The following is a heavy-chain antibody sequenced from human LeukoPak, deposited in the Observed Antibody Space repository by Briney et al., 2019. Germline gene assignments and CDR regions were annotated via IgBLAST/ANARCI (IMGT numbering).Heavy chain of an antibody. V-gene: IGHV3-23*01. Sequence: PGGSLRLSCAASGFTFSSYAMSWVRQAPGKGLEWVSAISGSGGSTYYADSVKGRFTISRDNSKNTLYLQMNSLRAEDTAVYYCAKDWAPPINYYDSSGHLDYWGQGTLVTVSS. CDR2: ISGSGGST. CDR1: GFTFSSYA. CDR3: AKDWAPPINYYDSSGHLDY. D-gene: IGHD3-22*01. J-gene: IGHJ4*02.